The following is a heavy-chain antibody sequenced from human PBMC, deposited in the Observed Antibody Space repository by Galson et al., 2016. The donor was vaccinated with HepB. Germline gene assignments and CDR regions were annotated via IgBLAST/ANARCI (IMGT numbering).Heavy chain of an antibody. J-gene: IGHJ5*02. CDR1: GFSFSSHW. CDR2: INSDETIS. D-gene: IGHD3-10*01. V-gene: IGHV3-74*01. CDR3: VRDHSGVPTTSYNWFDP. Sequence: SLRLSCAASGFSFSSHWMHWVRQDLGKGLVWVSRINSDETISNYADSVKGRFTISRDNAKNTLYLQMNSLRAEDTAVYFCVRDHSGVPTTSYNWFDPWGRGTLVTVSS.